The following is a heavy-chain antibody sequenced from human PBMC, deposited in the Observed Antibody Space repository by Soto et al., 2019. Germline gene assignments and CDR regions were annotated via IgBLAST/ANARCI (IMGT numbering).Heavy chain of an antibody. CDR1: GFTLSAHY. Sequence: EVQLVESGGGLVQPGVSLRLSCEGSGFTLSAHYMDWVRQAPGKGLEWVGRSRNRGNNYVTEYAASVKGRFTISRDDSNNSVHLQMNSLNTEDTARYHFVSYFGYIYGLWGQGTLVTVSS. V-gene: IGHV3-72*01. CDR3: VSYFGYIYGL. CDR2: SRNRGNNYVT. D-gene: IGHD5-18*01. J-gene: IGHJ4*02.